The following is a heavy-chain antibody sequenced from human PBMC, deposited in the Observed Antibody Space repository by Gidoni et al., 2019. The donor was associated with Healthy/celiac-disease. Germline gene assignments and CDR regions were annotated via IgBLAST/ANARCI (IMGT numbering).Heavy chain of an antibody. CDR3: TSSVVPAAKGYYYYGMDV. CDR1: GFTFSNAW. Sequence: EVQLVESGGGLVKPGGSLRLSCEASGFTFSNAWLSWVRQAPGKGLEWVGRIKSKTDGGTTDYAAPVKCRFTISRDDSKNTLYLQMNSLKTEDTAVYYCTSSVVPAAKGYYYYGMDVWGQGTTVTVSS. V-gene: IGHV3-15*01. CDR2: IKSKTDGGTT. D-gene: IGHD2-2*01. J-gene: IGHJ6*02.